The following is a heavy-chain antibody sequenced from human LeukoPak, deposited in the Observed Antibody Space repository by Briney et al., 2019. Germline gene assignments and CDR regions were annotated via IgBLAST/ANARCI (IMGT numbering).Heavy chain of an antibody. J-gene: IGHJ6*03. CDR2: MNPNSGNT. CDR1: GYTFTSYD. D-gene: IGHD5-12*01. Sequence: ASVKVSCKASGYTFTSYDINWVRQATGQGLEWMGWMNPNSGNTGYAQKFQGRVTMTRNTSISTAYMELSSLRSEDTAVYYCARVSVATILNYYYYMDVWGKGTTVTVSS. CDR3: ARVSVATILNYYYYMDV. V-gene: IGHV1-8*01.